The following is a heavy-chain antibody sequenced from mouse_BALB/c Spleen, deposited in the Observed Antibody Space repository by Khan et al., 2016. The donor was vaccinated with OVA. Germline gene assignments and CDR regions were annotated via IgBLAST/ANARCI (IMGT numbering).Heavy chain of an antibody. CDR1: GYSFTNYG. D-gene: IGHD1-1*02. CDR3: ASGGYGYFDV. V-gene: IGHV9-3-1*01. J-gene: IGHJ1*01. CDR2: INTYTGEP. Sequence: QIQLVQSGPEVKKPGETVKISCKASGYSFTNYGMNWVGQAPGKGLKWMGWINTYTGEPTYADDFKGRFAFSLETSASTAYLQINNLKNEDTATYFCASGGYGYFDVWGAGTTVTVSS.